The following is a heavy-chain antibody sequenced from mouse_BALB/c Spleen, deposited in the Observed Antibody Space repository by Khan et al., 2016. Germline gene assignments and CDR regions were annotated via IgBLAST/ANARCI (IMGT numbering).Heavy chain of an antibody. CDR3: ATVSSGYSYYFDY. CDR2: IYYSGST. J-gene: IGHJ2*01. V-gene: IGHV3-1*02. D-gene: IGHD3-1*01. Sequence: EVQLQESGPDLVKPSQSLSLTCTVTGFSITSHYSWHWIRHFPGNKLEWMGYIYYSGSTNYNPSLKSRISLTRDTSKNQFSLQLNSWTTEDTATYSCATVSSGYSYYFDYWGQGTTLTVSS. CDR1: GFSITSHYS.